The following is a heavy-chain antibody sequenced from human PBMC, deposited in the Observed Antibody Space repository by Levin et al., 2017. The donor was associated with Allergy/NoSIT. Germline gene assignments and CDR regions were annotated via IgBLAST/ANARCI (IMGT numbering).Heavy chain of an antibody. CDR3: AREDDSSSSDY. CDR2: IYSGGST. Sequence: GESLKISCAASGFTVSSNYMSWVRQAPGKGLEWVSVIYSGGSTYYADSVKGRFTISRDNSKNTLYLQMNSLRAEDTAVYYCAREDDSSSSDYWGQGTLVTVSS. V-gene: IGHV3-66*01. J-gene: IGHJ4*02. CDR1: GFTVSSNY. D-gene: IGHD6-6*01.